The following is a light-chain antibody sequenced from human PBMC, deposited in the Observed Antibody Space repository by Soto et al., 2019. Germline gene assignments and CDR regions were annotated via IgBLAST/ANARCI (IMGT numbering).Light chain of an antibody. CDR2: GDN. CDR3: QSYDNSLNHVV. V-gene: IGLV1-40*01. Sequence: QSVLTQPPSVSGAPGQRVTIPCTGSSSNIGSFYDVHWYQQLPGTVPKLLIHGDNNRPSGVPDRFSGSKSGTAASLAITGLQTEDEADYNCQSYDNSLNHVVFGGGTKLTVL. CDR1: SSNIGSFYD. J-gene: IGLJ2*01.